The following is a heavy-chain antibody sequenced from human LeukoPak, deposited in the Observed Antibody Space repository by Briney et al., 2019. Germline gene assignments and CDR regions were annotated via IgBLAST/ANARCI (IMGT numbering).Heavy chain of an antibody. V-gene: IGHV4-39*01. CDR1: GGSISSSSYY. J-gene: IGHJ4*02. CDR3: ARHTHYYDSSGYYSSYLDY. D-gene: IGHD3-22*01. CDR2: IYYSGST. Sequence: KPSETLSLTCTVSGGSISSSSYYWGWIRQPPGKGLEWIGSIYYSGSTYYNPSLKSRVTISVDTSKNQFSLKLSSVTAADTAVYYCARHTHYYDSSGYYSSYLDYWGQGTLVTVSS.